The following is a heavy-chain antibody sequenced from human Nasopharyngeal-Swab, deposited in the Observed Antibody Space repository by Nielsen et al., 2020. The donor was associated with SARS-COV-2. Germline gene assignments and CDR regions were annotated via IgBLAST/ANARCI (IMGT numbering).Heavy chain of an antibody. CDR3: ARGDYDFWSMDV. CDR2: ILCDGGNK. D-gene: IGHD3-3*01. V-gene: IGHV3-30*03. Sequence: LKISCAASGFIYTSFGMHWVRQSPGKGLEWVAVILCDGGNKNYADAVKGRFTISRDDSKNTVYLQMNSLGAEDTAVYYCARGDYDFWSMDVWGQGTPSTVSS. J-gene: IGHJ6*02. CDR1: GFIYTSFG.